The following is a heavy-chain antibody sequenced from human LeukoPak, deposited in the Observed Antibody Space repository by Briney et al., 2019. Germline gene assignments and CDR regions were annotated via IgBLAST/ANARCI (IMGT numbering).Heavy chain of an antibody. CDR3: ATWAYSSLSASDY. J-gene: IGHJ4*02. Sequence: PSETLSLTCTVSGGSISSGGYYWSWIRQHPGKGLEWIGYIYYSGSTYYNPSLKSRVTISVDTSKNQFSLKLSSVTAADTAVYYCATWAYSSLSASDYWGQGTLVTVSS. V-gene: IGHV4-31*03. CDR2: IYYSGST. CDR1: GGSISSGGYY. D-gene: IGHD6-6*01.